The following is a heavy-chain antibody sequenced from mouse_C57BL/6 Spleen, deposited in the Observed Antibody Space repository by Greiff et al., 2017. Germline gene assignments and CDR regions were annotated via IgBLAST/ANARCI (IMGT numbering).Heavy chain of an antibody. V-gene: IGHV1-31*01. CDR3: ARRDYYGSRDWYFDV. CDR2: IYPYNGVS. D-gene: IGHD1-1*01. Sequence: EVQVVESGPELVKPGASVKISCKASGYSFTGYYMHWVKQSHGNILDWIGYIYPYNGVSSYNQKFKGKATLTVDKSSSTAYMELRSLTSEDSAVYYCARRDYYGSRDWYFDVWGTGTTVTVSS. CDR1: GYSFTGYY. J-gene: IGHJ1*03.